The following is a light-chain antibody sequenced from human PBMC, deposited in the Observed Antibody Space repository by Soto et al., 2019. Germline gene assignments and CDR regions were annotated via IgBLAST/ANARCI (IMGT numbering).Light chain of an antibody. CDR1: QSISSH. V-gene: IGKV3-11*01. CDR2: DAS. Sequence: EIVLTQSPATLALSPGDRATLSCRASQSISSHLAWYQQKTGQAPRLLIYDASNRAPGIPTRFTGSGSGTDFTLAISSLEPEDFAVYCCQQCTNWPPEYTFGQGTRVEIK. J-gene: IGKJ2*01. CDR3: QQCTNWPPEYT.